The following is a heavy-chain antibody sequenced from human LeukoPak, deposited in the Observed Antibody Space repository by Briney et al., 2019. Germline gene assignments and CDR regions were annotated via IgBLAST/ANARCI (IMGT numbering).Heavy chain of an antibody. D-gene: IGHD6-19*01. CDR3: AKWGGGWYRLFDY. CDR1: GGTFSSYA. CDR2: IIPIFGTA. J-gene: IGHJ4*02. V-gene: IGHV1-69*05. Sequence: SVKVSCKASGGTFSSYAISWVRQAPGQGLEWMGRIIPIFGTANYAQKFQGRVTITTDESTSTAYMELSSLRSEDTAVYYCAKWGGGWYRLFDYWGQGTLVTVSS.